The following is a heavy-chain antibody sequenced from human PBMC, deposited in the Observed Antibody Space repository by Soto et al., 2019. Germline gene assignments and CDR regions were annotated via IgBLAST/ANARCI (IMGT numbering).Heavy chain of an antibody. Sequence: QVQLVESGGDLVKPGGSLRLSCAASGFTFSDYYMSWIRQAPGKGLEWVSYISTSSTYTNYADSVKGRFTISRDNAKTSLYLQMNSLRAEDTAVYYCARDRMVRGVITPMRLGVWGQGTTVTVSS. CDR2: ISTSSTYT. D-gene: IGHD3-10*01. CDR1: GFTFSDYY. CDR3: ARDRMVRGVITPMRLGV. V-gene: IGHV3-11*06. J-gene: IGHJ6*02.